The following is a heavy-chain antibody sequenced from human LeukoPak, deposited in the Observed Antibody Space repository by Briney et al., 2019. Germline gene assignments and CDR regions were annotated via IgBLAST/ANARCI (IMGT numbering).Heavy chain of an antibody. J-gene: IGHJ5*02. CDR1: GYTFNSHG. CDR3: ARDQYYDSKGWFDP. Sequence: GASVKVSCKASGYTFNSHGISWVRQAPGQGLEWMGWISAYTGHTSYAQKLQGRVTMTTDTSTSKAYMELRSLRSDDTAVYYCARDQYYDSKGWFDPWGQGTLVTVSS. CDR2: ISAYTGHT. V-gene: IGHV1-18*01. D-gene: IGHD3-22*01.